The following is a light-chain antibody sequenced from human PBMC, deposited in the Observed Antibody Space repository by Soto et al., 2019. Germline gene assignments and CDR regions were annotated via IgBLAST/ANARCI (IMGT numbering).Light chain of an antibody. Sequence: EIVLTQSPATLSLSPGERATLSCRASQSVSSYLAWYQQKPGQAPRLLIYDASNRATAIPARFSGSGSGTDFALTISSLEPEDFAVYYCQQRSHWPLYTFGQGTKLEIQ. V-gene: IGKV3-11*01. CDR2: DAS. CDR1: QSVSSY. J-gene: IGKJ2*01. CDR3: QQRSHWPLYT.